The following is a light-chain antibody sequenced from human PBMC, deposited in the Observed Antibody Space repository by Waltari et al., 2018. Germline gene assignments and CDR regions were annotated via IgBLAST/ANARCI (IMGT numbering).Light chain of an antibody. V-gene: IGKV1-16*01. CDR1: QDISRY. CDR3: QQYLSYPIT. CDR2: AAS. Sequence: DIQMTQSPSSLSAHVGDRVTTTCLASQDISRYFAWFQQKPGRAPRSLIYAASRLESGAPSRFSGSGSGTDFTLTITGLQPEDFATYYCQQYLSYPITFGQGTRLELK. J-gene: IGKJ5*01.